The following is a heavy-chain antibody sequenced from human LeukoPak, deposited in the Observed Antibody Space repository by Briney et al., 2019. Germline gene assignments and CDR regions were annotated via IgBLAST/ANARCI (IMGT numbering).Heavy chain of an antibody. D-gene: IGHD3-22*01. CDR2: INSDGSST. CDR3: ARGAYYYDSSGYYNWFDP. J-gene: IGHJ5*02. Sequence: PGGSLRLSCAASGFTFSSYWMHWVRQAPGKGLVWVSRINSDGSSTSYADSVKGRFTISRDNAKNTLYLQMNSLRAEDTAVYYCARGAYYYDSSGYYNWFDPWGQGTLVTVSS. V-gene: IGHV3-74*01. CDR1: GFTFSSYW.